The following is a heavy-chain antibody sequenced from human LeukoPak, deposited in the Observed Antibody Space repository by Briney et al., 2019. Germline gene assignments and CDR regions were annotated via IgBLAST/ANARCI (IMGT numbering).Heavy chain of an antibody. CDR3: ARPWFGELLTYGMDV. J-gene: IGHJ6*02. D-gene: IGHD3-10*01. V-gene: IGHV7-4-1*02. CDR1: GYTFTTYA. CDR2: INTNTGNP. Sequence: ASVKVSCKASGYTFTTYAMNWVRQAPGQGLEWMGWINTNTGNPTYAQGFTGRFVFSLDTSVSTAYLQISSLNTEDTAVYYCARPWFGELLTYGMDVWGQGTTVTVSS.